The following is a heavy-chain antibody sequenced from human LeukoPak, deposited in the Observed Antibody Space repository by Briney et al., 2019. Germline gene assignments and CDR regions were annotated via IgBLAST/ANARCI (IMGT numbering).Heavy chain of an antibody. CDR2: IYTSGST. CDR3: ARGTMTDAFDI. CDR1: GGSISSGSYY. D-gene: IGHD3-22*01. Sequence: SETLSLTCTVSGGSISSGSYYWSWIRQPAGKGLEWIGRIYTSGSTNYNPSLKSRVTISVDTSKNQFSLKLSSVTAADTAVYYCARGTMTDAFDIWGQGTMVTVSS. J-gene: IGHJ3*02. V-gene: IGHV4-61*02.